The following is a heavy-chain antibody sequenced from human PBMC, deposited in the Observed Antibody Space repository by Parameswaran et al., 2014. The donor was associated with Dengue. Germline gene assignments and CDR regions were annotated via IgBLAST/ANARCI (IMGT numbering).Heavy chain of an antibody. J-gene: IGHJ3*02. Sequence: WVRQAPGQGLEWMGWMNPNSGDTVYAQKFQGRVTMTRNTSIRTAYIELSSLRSEDTAVYYCARGVGGSYIFWALDIWGQGTMVTVSS. V-gene: IGHV1-8*01. CDR3: ARGVGGSYIFWALDI. CDR2: MNPNSGDT. D-gene: IGHD1-26*01.